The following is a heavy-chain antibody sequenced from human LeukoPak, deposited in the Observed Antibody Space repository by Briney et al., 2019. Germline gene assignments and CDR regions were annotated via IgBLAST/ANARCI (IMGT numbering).Heavy chain of an antibody. Sequence: GGSLRLSCAASGFTVSSNYMTWVRQAPGKGLEWVSSISSGGTYIYYAESLRGRSTISRDNTKNFLYLQLSTLRVEDTAVYYCARDRPTGRSRGVVVQWGQGTLVTVFS. CDR3: ARDRPTGRSRGVVVQ. CDR1: GFTVSSNY. CDR2: ISSGGTYI. D-gene: IGHD2-15*01. V-gene: IGHV3-21*01. J-gene: IGHJ4*02.